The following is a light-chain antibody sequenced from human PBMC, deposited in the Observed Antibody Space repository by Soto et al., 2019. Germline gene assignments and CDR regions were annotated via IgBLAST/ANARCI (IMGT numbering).Light chain of an antibody. J-gene: IGLJ3*02. CDR3: QSYDNSLSAWV. CDR1: TSNIGTHWP. V-gene: IGLV1-40*01. Sequence: QSVLTQPPSVSGAPGQKVTISCTGSTSNIGTHWPVHWFQQLPGTAPKLLIYDNTNRPSGVPDRFSGSKSGTSASLAITGLQAEDEADYYCQSYDNSLSAWVFGGGTQLPVL. CDR2: DNT.